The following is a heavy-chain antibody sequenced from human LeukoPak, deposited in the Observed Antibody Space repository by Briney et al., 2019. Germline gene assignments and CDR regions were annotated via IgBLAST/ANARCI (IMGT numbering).Heavy chain of an antibody. CDR3: ARPLEMATLSGLHI. J-gene: IGHJ3*02. Sequence: GESLKISCKGSGYSFTNYWIAWVRQMPGKGLEWMGIIYPGDSDTSYSPSFQGQVTISADKSISTAYLQWSSLKASDTAMYYCARPLEMATLSGLHIWGQGTMVTVSS. D-gene: IGHD5-24*01. V-gene: IGHV5-51*01. CDR2: IYPGDSDT. CDR1: GYSFTNYW.